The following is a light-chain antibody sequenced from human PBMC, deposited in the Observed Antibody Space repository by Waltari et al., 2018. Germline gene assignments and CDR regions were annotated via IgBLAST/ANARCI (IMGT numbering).Light chain of an antibody. CDR1: QSVSPY. J-gene: IGKJ5*01. Sequence: EIVLTQSPATLSLSPGETATLSCRASQSVSPYLAWYQQKPGQAPRLLIYDASNRATGIPTRFSGSGSGTDFTFTISSLEPEDFAVYFCQQRSNWPPNFGQGTRLEIK. CDR3: QQRSNWPPN. V-gene: IGKV3-11*01. CDR2: DAS.